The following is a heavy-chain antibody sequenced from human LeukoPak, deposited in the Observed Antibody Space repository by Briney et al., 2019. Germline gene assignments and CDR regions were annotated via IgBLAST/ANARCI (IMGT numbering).Heavy chain of an antibody. CDR3: ARVHRIAARSRYYFDY. D-gene: IGHD6-6*01. Sequence: SETLSLTCAVYGGSFSGYYWSWIRQPPGKGLEWIGEINNSGSTNYNPSPKSRVTISVDTSKNQFSLKLSSVTAADTPVYYCARVHRIAARSRYYFDYWGQGTLVTVSS. J-gene: IGHJ4*02. CDR2: INNSGST. CDR1: GGSFSGYY. V-gene: IGHV4-34*01.